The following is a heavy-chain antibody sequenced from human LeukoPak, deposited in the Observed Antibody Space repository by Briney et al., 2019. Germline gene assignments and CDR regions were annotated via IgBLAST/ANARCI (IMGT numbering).Heavy chain of an antibody. CDR3: AKSLRYFYGVDV. CDR2: IDARGDDT. CDR1: GFTFNNYA. V-gene: IGHV3-23*01. D-gene: IGHD3-9*01. J-gene: IGHJ6*04. Sequence: GGSLRLSCAASGFTFNNYAMTWVRQAPGKGLEWVSAIDARGDDTFYADFVRGRFTVSRDNVKNMVHLQMNSLRAEDSAFYYCAKSLRYFYGVDVGGRGTTVTASS.